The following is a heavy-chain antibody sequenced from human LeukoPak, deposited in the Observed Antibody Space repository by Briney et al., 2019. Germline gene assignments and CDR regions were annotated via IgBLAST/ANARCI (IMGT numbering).Heavy chain of an antibody. D-gene: IGHD4-17*01. J-gene: IGHJ4*02. CDR2: ISSSSSTI. V-gene: IGHV3-48*01. CDR3: ARQYGPFDY. CDR1: GFTFSSYS. Sequence: GGSLRLSCAASGFTFSSYSMNWVRQAPGKGLEWVSYISSSSSTIYYADSVKGRFTISRDNAKNSLYLQMNSLRAEDTAVYYCARQYGPFDYWGQGTLVTVSS.